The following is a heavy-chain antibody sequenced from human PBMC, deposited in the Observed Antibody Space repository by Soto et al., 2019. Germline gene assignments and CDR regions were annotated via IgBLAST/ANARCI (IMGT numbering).Heavy chain of an antibody. CDR2: IYWDDDK. D-gene: IGHD3-10*01. Sequence: QITLKESGPTRVQPTQTLTLTCTFYGFPFTTSGPGVNWIRQPPGKALEWLALIYWDDDKRYNPSLKNRLTITKDISKNQVVLTISDMDPVDTTTYFCALSTGGFGDLLQFDHWGQGTLVTVAS. CDR1: GFPFTTSGPG. V-gene: IGHV2-5*02. J-gene: IGHJ4*02. CDR3: ALSTGGFGDLLQFDH.